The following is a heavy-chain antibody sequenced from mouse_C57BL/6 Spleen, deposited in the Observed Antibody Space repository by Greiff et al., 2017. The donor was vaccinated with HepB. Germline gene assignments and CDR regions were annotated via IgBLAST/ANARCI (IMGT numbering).Heavy chain of an antibody. CDR2: INPGSGGT. J-gene: IGHJ2*01. CDR1: GYAFTNYL. D-gene: IGHD2-2*01. CDR3: ARMSYGYDAYYFDY. V-gene: IGHV1-54*01. Sequence: VMLVESGAELVRPGTSVKVSCKASGYAFTNYLIEWVKQRPGQGLEWIGVINPGSGGTNYNEKFKGKATLTADKSSSTAYMQLSSLTSEDSAVYFCARMSYGYDAYYFDYWGQGTTLTVSS.